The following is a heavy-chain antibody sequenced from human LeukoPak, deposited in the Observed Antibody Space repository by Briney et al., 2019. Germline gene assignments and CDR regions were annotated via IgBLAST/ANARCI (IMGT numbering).Heavy chain of an antibody. CDR1: GFAFGSYS. CDR2: IYSGGST. D-gene: IGHD2-21*01. J-gene: IGHJ4*02. Sequence: GGSLRLSCAASGFAFGSYSMNWVRQAPGKGLEWVSVIYSGGSTYYADSVKGRFTISRDNSKNTLYLQMNSLRAEDTAVYYCASRHSQGYWGQGTLVTVSS. V-gene: IGHV3-66*01. CDR3: ASRHSQGY.